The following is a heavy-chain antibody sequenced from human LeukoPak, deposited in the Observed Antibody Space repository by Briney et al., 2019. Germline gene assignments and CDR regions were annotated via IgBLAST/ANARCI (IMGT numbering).Heavy chain of an antibody. D-gene: IGHD3-22*01. V-gene: IGHV3-30-3*01. Sequence: GGSLRLSCAASGFTFSNYAMHWVRQAPGKGLEWVAVISYDGSNKYYADSVKGRFTISRDNAKNSLYLQMNSLRAEDTAVYYCARVPPPYYYDSSGYYGARGYWGQGTLVTVSS. CDR3: ARVPPPYYYDSSGYYGARGY. CDR1: GFTFSNYA. J-gene: IGHJ4*02. CDR2: ISYDGSNK.